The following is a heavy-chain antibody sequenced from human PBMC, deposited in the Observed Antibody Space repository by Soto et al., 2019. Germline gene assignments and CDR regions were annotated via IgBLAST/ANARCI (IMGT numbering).Heavy chain of an antibody. J-gene: IGHJ6*02. CDR3: ARVQYSSGWSTDYYYGMDV. D-gene: IGHD6-19*01. CDR1: GHSFTSYW. Sequence: GESLKISCKGSGHSFTSYWIGWVRQMPGKGLEWMGIIYPGDSDTRYSPSFQGQVTISADKSISTAYLQWSSLKASDTAMYYCARVQYSSGWSTDYYYGMDVWGQGTTVPVSS. V-gene: IGHV5-51*01. CDR2: IYPGDSDT.